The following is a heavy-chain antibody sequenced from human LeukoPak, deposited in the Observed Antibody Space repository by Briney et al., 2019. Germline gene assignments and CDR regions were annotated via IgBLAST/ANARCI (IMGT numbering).Heavy chain of an antibody. V-gene: IGHV4-61*02. CDR2: IYTSGST. CDR1: GGSIISGSYY. CDR3: ARVKQLVPSYMDV. J-gene: IGHJ6*03. D-gene: IGHD6-13*01. Sequence: SETLSINCTVSGGSIISGSYYWSWIRQPAGKGLEWTGRIYTSGSTNYNPSLKSRVTITVDTSKNQFSLKLSSVTAADTAVYYCARVKQLVPSYMDVWGKGTTVTVSS.